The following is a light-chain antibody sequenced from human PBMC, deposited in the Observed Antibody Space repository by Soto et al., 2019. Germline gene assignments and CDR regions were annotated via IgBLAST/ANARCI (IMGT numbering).Light chain of an antibody. CDR3: QQYGDSPLT. V-gene: IGKV3-20*01. CDR2: GVS. CDR1: QSVTSSY. J-gene: IGKJ4*01. Sequence: EIVLAQSPGTLSLSPGERATLSCRASQSVTSSYLAWYQQKPGQAPRLLIYGVSSRATGIPDRFSGSGAGTDFTLTISRLEPEDFAVYYCQQYGDSPLTFGRGTKVDIK.